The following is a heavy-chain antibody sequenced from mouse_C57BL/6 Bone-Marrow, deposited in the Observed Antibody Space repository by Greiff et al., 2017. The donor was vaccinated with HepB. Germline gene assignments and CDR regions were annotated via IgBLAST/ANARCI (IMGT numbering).Heavy chain of an antibody. J-gene: IGHJ1*03. D-gene: IGHD1-1*01. CDR3: ARAFYGSDWYFDV. Sequence: EVKLQESGPGMVKPSQSLSLTCTVTGYSITSGYDWHWIRHFPGNKLEWMGYISYSGSTNYNPSLKSRISITHDTSKNQFFLKLNSVTTEDTATYYCARAFYGSDWYFDVWGTGTTVTVSS. CDR2: ISYSGST. V-gene: IGHV3-1*01. CDR1: GYSITSGYD.